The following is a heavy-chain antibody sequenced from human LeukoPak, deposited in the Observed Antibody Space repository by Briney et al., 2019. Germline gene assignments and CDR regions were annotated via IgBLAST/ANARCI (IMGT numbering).Heavy chain of an antibody. CDR2: ISTNGAST. V-gene: IGHV3-64*01. CDR3: ARDPDGSLDY. Sequence: GGSLRLSCAASGFTFSNYVMYWVRQAPGKGLEYVSAISTNGASTYYANSVEGRFTISRDNSKNTLYLQMGSLRAEDMAVYYCARDPDGSLDYWGQGTLVTVSS. J-gene: IGHJ4*02. D-gene: IGHD1-26*01. CDR1: GFTFSNYV.